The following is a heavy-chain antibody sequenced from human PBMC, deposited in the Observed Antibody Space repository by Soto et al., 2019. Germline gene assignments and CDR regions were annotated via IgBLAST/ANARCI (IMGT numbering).Heavy chain of an antibody. J-gene: IGHJ5*02. V-gene: IGHV1-2*04. Sequence: ASVKVSCKASGYTFTGYYMHWVRQAPGQGLEWMGWINPNSGGTNYAQKFQGWVTMTRGTSISTAYMGLGRLGSDDTAVYYCARAVVPAAMALSGFDPWGQGTLVTVSS. CDR2: INPNSGGT. D-gene: IGHD2-2*01. CDR1: GYTFTGYY. CDR3: ARAVVPAAMALSGFDP.